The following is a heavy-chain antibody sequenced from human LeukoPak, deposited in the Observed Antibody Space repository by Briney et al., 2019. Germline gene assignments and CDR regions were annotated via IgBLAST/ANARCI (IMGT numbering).Heavy chain of an antibody. V-gene: IGHV4-39*01. D-gene: IGHD3-22*01. CDR1: GDSVSSTGYY. J-gene: IGHJ3*01. Sequence: SEALSHSRTVPGDSVSSTGYYWGWIRQPPGKGLEWIGTIYYSGSTSYNPSLKSRVTMSEDTSRNQFSLRLSFVNAADTAVYYCARAGARNSDSSGLYDFDVWGQGTMVTVSS. CDR3: ARAGARNSDSSGLYDFDV. CDR2: IYYSGST.